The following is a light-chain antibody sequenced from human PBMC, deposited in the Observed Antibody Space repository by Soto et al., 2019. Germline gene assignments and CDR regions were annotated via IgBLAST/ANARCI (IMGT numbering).Light chain of an antibody. V-gene: IGKV3-20*01. CDR1: QRVSSGY. J-gene: IGKJ1*01. CDR3: QQYASSPPWT. CDR2: GAS. Sequence: EIVLTQSPCTLSLSPGERATLSCRSSQRVSSGYLGWYQQRPGQAPRLLLYGASNRAAGIPDRFSGRGSETDFTLTISRLEPEDFAVYYCQQYASSPPWTFGQGTKVDIK.